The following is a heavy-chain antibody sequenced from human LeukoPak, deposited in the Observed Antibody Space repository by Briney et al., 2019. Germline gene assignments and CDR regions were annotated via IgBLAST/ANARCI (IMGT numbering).Heavy chain of an antibody. D-gene: IGHD2-2*01. CDR3: AREVGYCSSSSCHLDY. CDR1: GYTFTGYY. V-gene: IGHV1-2*02. J-gene: IGHJ4*02. CDR2: INPNSGGT. Sequence: GASVKVSCKASGYTFTGYYMHWVRQAPGQGLEWMGWINPNSGGTNYAQKFQGRVTMTRDTSINTAYMELSRLGSDDTAVYYCAREVGYCSSSSCHLDYWGQGTLVTVSS.